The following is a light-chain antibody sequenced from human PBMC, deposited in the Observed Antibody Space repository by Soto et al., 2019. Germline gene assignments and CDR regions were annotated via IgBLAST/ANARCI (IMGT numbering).Light chain of an antibody. CDR2: GVS. J-gene: IGKJ4*01. Sequence: TQSPATLSSSPGERATLSCRASQRVSRNLAWYQQTPGRAPRLLIYGVSVRATGIPARFSGSGSGTEFTLTISSLQPEDVATYYCQKYNRPVTLGGGTKVDI. CDR3: QKYNRPVT. V-gene: IGKV3-15*01. CDR1: QRVSRN.